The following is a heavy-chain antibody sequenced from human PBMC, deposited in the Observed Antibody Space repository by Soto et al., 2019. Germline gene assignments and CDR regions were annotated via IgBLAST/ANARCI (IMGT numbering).Heavy chain of an antibody. V-gene: IGHV1-18*01. CDR2: ISAYNGNT. J-gene: IGHJ6*02. Sequence: QVQLVQSGAEVKKPGASVKVSCKASGYTFTSYGISWVRQAPGQGLEWMGWISAYNGNTNYAQKLQGRVTMTTDTSTSPAYMELRSLRSDDTAVYYYASTRSDSGYDRDYYGMDVWGQGTTVTVSS. CDR1: GYTFTSYG. CDR3: ASTRSDSGYDRDYYGMDV. D-gene: IGHD5-12*01.